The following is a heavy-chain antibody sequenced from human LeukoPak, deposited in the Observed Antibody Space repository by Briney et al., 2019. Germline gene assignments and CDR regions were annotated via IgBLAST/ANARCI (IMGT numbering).Heavy chain of an antibody. CDR2: IYYSEST. Sequence: SERLSLTCPISGGSIRRGCYYWSWLRQPPGKGLEWIGYIYYSESTYYNPSVKRRVTISVDTSKNQFSLKLSSVTAAATDVYYCARFGSGYDYFDYWGQGTLVTVSS. D-gene: IGHD5-12*01. J-gene: IGHJ4*02. CDR1: GGSIRRGCYY. CDR3: ARFGSGYDYFDY. V-gene: IGHV4-31*03.